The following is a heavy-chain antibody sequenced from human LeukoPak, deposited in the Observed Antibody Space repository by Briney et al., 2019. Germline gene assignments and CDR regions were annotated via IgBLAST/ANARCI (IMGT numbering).Heavy chain of an antibody. D-gene: IGHD2-15*01. J-gene: IGHJ4*02. V-gene: IGHV1-18*01. Sequence: ASVKVSCKASGYTSTCYGISWVRQAPGQGLEWMGWISAYNGNTNYAQKFQGRVTMTTDTSTSTAYMELRSLRSDDTAVYYCARDTGYCSGGSCSYYFDYWGQGTLVTVSS. CDR1: GYTSTCYG. CDR2: ISAYNGNT. CDR3: ARDTGYCSGGSCSYYFDY.